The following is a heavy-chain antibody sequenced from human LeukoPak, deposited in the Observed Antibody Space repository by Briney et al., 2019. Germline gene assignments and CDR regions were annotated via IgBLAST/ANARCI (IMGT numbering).Heavy chain of an antibody. CDR1: GGSISSADYY. Sequence: SETLSLTCTVSGGSISSADYYWSWIRQSPGKGLEWIGYIHYSGSTYYNASLKSRVTMSVDTSKNQFSLKLSSVTAADTAVYYCARTESTYYYFDYWGQGTLVTVSS. D-gene: IGHD2-21*01. CDR2: IHYSGST. CDR3: ARTESTYYYFDY. V-gene: IGHV4-30-4*01. J-gene: IGHJ4*02.